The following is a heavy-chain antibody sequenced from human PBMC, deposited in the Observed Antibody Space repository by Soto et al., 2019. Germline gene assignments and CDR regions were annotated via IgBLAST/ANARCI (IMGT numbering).Heavy chain of an antibody. V-gene: IGHV4-39*01. J-gene: IGHJ5*02. D-gene: IGHD6-13*01. Sequence: SETLSLTCTVSGGSISSSSYYWGWIRQPPGKGLEWVGSIYYSGSTYYNPSLKSRVTISVDTSKNQFSLKLSSVTAADTAVYYCARTGAAAAVFDPWGQGTLVTVSS. CDR2: IYYSGST. CDR3: ARTGAAAAVFDP. CDR1: GGSISSSSYY.